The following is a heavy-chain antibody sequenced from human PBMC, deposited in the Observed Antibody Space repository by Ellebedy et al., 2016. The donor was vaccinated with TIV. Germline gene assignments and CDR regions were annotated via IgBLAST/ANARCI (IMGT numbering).Heavy chain of an antibody. V-gene: IGHV1-69*13. CDR3: AREGRSYDSGSYYRPPGEYFQY. Sequence: SVKVSCXTSGGTFSSYAINWVRQAPGQGLEWMGGIIPMFGKTNFAQMFQGRVTITADESTTTAYMELRSLRSEDTAIYYCAREGRSYDSGSYYRPPGEYFQYWGQGTLVTVSS. CDR1: GGTFSSYA. J-gene: IGHJ1*01. CDR2: IIPMFGKT. D-gene: IGHD3-10*01.